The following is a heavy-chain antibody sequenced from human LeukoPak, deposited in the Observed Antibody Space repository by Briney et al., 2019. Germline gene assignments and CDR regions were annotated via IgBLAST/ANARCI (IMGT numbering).Heavy chain of an antibody. CDR2: INPNSGGT. V-gene: IGHV1-2*04. CDR3: ARGGYDKMDY. D-gene: IGHD5-12*01. Sequence: GASVKVSCKASGYAFTGYYMHWVRQAPGQGLEWMGWINPNSGGTNYAQKFQGWVTMTGDTSIGTAYMELSRLRSDDTAVYYCARGGYDKMDYWGQGTLVTVSS. J-gene: IGHJ4*02. CDR1: GYAFTGYY.